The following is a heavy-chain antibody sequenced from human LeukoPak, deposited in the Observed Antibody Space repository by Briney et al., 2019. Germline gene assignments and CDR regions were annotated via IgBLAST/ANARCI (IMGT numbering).Heavy chain of an antibody. CDR1: GGSISSYY. J-gene: IGHJ3*02. V-gene: IGHV4-59*01. Sequence: SETLSLTCTVSGGSISSYYWSWIRQPPGKGLEWIGYIYYSGSTNYNPSLKSRVTISVDTSKNQFSLKLSSVTAADTAVYYCARSRPRLGFDIWGQGTMVTVSS. CDR3: ARSRPRLGFDI. CDR2: IYYSGST.